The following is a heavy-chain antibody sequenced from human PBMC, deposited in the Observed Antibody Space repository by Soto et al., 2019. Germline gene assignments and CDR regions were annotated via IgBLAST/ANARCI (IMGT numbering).Heavy chain of an antibody. CDR1: GFTFSSYS. J-gene: IGHJ3*02. Sequence: GGSLRLSCAASGFTFSSYSMNWVRQAPGKGLEWVSSISSSSYIYYADSVKGRFTISRDNAKNSLYLQMNSLRAEDTAVYYCASLYSSGYSGAFDIWGQGTMVTVSS. CDR2: ISSSSYI. V-gene: IGHV3-21*01. CDR3: ASLYSSGYSGAFDI. D-gene: IGHD6-19*01.